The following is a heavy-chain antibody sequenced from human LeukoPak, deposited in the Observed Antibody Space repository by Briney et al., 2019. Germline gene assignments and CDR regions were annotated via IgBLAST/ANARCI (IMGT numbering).Heavy chain of an antibody. D-gene: IGHD3-10*01. Sequence: PSETLSLTCAVSGYFISTISSSYYWGWIRQPPGKGLEWIGSIHHGGNSYYNPSLKGRLTISVDTSKNQFSLKLSSLTAADTATYYCARQTFDSGGLFYTYWGQGTPVTVSS. V-gene: IGHV4-38-2*01. J-gene: IGHJ4*02. CDR2: IHHGGNS. CDR3: ARQTFDSGGLFYTY. CDR1: GYFISTISSSYY.